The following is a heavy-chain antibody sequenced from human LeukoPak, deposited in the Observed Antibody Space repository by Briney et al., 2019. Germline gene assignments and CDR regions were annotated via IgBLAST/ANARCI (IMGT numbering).Heavy chain of an antibody. V-gene: IGHV4-39*02. CDR3: ARLSTAPDFDI. Sequence: SETLPLTCSVSGGSIDRTSYYWGWIRQPPGKGLEWIGNIFYTGSTNYRPSLESRVTISIDTSNNRFSLRLSSVTAADTAVYYCARLSTAPDFDIWGQGTLVRVSS. CDR1: GGSIDRTSYY. J-gene: IGHJ4*02. CDR2: IFYTGST. D-gene: IGHD4-17*01.